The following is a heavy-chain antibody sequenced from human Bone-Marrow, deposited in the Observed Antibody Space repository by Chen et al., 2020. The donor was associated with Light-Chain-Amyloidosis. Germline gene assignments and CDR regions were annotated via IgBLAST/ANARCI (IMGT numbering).Heavy chain of an antibody. CDR1: GYTFPNYW. CDR3: ARRRDGYNFDY. CDR2: IYPDDSDA. V-gene: IGHV5-51*01. Sequence: EVQPEPAGPEGKKPGESLKIPWKGSGYTFPNYWVGWGRQMPGKGLGWLGVIYPDDSDARYSPSFEGQVTISADKSITTAYLQWRSLKASDTAMYYCARRRDGYNFDYWGQGTLVTVSS. J-gene: IGHJ4*02. D-gene: IGHD5-12*01.